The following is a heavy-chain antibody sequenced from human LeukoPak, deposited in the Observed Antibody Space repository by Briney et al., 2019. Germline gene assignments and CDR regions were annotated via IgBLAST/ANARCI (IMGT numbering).Heavy chain of an antibody. J-gene: IGHJ6*03. V-gene: IGHV3-30*02. CDR1: GFTFSSYG. CDR3: AKRGGGGNWGRSSGGGYYMDV. CDR2: IRYDGSNK. D-gene: IGHD7-27*01. Sequence: GGSLRLSFAASGFTFSSYGMHWVRQAPGKGLEWVAFIRYDGSNKYYADSVKGRFTISRDNSKNTLYLQMNSLRAEDTAVYYCAKRGGGGNWGRSSGGGYYMDVWGKGTTVTVSS.